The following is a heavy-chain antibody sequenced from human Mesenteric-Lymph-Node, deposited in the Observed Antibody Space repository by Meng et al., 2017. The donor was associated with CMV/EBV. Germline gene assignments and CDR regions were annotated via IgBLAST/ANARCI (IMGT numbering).Heavy chain of an antibody. V-gene: IGHV3-74*01. CDR1: GFPFSSYG. J-gene: IGHJ5*02. Sequence: GESLKISCAASGFPFSSYGMHWVRQPPGKGLVWVSHINSDGTSTSYADSVKGRFTISRDNAKNTLYLQMNSLRAEDTAVYYCARDRGYCSGGSCYLNWFDPWGQGTLVTVSS. CDR3: ARDRGYCSGGSCYLNWFDP. CDR2: INSDGTST. D-gene: IGHD2-15*01.